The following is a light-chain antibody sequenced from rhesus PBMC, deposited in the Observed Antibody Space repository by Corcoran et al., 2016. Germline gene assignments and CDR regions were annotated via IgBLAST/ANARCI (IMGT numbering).Light chain of an antibody. J-gene: IGKJ2*01. V-gene: IGKV1-22*01. Sequence: DIQMTQSPSSLSASVGDTVTITFRASQGISSWLDWYQHTTGKAPNLLIYKASSFQSGAPSRFSGIGSRTDFTLTISSLQSEDFPTYYCQQYSIRPYSFGQGTKVEIK. CDR3: QQYSIRPYS. CDR1: QGISSW. CDR2: KAS.